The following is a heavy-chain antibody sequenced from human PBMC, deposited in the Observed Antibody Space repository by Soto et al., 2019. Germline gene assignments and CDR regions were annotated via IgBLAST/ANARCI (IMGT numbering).Heavy chain of an antibody. CDR2: FDPEDGET. CDR3: ARGHLGWLQFFY. Sequence: ASVKVSCKVSGYTLTELSMHWVRQAPGKGLEWMGGFDPEDGETIYAQKFQGRVTMTADTSTDTAYMELSSLRSEDTAVYYCARGHLGWLQFFYWGQGTLVTVSS. V-gene: IGHV1-24*01. D-gene: IGHD5-12*01. J-gene: IGHJ4*02. CDR1: GYTLTELS.